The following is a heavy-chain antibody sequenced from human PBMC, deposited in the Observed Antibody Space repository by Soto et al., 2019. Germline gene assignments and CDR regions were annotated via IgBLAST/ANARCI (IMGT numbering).Heavy chain of an antibody. CDR3: ATFTKEVVGTPT. CDR2: IRSKNDGGTI. V-gene: IGHV3-15*07. J-gene: IGHJ5*02. Sequence: SLRLSCAASGFTFSNAWMDWLRQAPGKGLEWVGRIRSKNDGGTIDYAAPVKGRFTVSRDDSKNTLYLQMSSLKTEDTAVYYCATFTKEVVGTPTWGQGDLVTVSS. D-gene: IGHD1-1*01. CDR1: GFTFSNAW.